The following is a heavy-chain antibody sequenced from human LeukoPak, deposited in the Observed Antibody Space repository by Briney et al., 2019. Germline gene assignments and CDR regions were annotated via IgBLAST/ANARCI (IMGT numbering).Heavy chain of an antibody. J-gene: IGHJ4*02. Sequence: GGSLRLSCAASGFTFSSYSMNWVRQARGKGLEWVSSISSSGSYIPYADSVKGRFTISRDNARNSLYLQMNSLRAEDTAVYYCARGSAYLDSWGQGTLVTVSS. CDR1: GFTFSSYS. CDR3: ARGSAYLDS. CDR2: ISSSGSYI. V-gene: IGHV3-21*01.